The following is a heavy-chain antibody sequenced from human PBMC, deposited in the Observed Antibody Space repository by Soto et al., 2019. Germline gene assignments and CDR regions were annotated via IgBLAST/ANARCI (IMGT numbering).Heavy chain of an antibody. CDR2: IIPIFGTA. D-gene: IGHD2-2*01. CDR3: ARGACSRSSCYFDY. V-gene: IGHV1-69*01. CDR1: GGTFSSYA. Sequence: QVQLVQSGAEVKKPGSSVKVSCKASGGTFSSYAISWVGQAPGQGLEWMGGIIPIFGTASYAQQFQGRVTIAADESTSTAYMELGSLGFEDTAVYYCARGACSRSSCYFDYWGQGTLVTVSS. J-gene: IGHJ4*02.